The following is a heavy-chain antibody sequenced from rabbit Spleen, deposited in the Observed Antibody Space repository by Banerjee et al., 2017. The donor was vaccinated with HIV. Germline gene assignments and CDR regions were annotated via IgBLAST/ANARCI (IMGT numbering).Heavy chain of an antibody. Sequence: QQLEESGGDLVKPGASLTLTCTASGIDFSSYYYMCWVRQAPGKGLEWIACIYAGSSGSTYYASWAKGRFTISKTSSTTVTLQMTSLTAADTATYFCAREAGSLYYMEYDLWCPGTLVTVS. V-gene: IGHV1S40*01. D-gene: IGHD8-1*01. CDR3: AREAGSLYYMEYDL. CDR1: GIDFSSYYY. J-gene: IGHJ4*01. CDR2: IYAGSSGST.